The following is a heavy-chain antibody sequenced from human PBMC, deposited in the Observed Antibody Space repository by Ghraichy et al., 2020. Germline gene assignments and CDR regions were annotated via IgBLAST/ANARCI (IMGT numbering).Heavy chain of an antibody. Sequence: SETLSLTCAVSGGSFSGDYCSWIRQPPRKGLEWIGESNHSGSTNYNPSLRIRVTISVDTSKNQFSLKLSSVTAADTAVYYCARALHVDTAMVGDWFDPWGQGTLVTVSP. V-gene: IGHV4-34*01. J-gene: IGHJ5*02. CDR1: GGSFSGDY. CDR3: ARALHVDTAMVGDWFDP. D-gene: IGHD5-18*01. CDR2: SNHSGST.